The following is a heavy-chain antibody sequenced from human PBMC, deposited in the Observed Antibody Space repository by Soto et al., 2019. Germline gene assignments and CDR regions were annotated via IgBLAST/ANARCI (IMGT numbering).Heavy chain of an antibody. CDR2: INADNGNT. D-gene: IGHD7-27*01. CDR3: ARDWGNYYYGMDV. J-gene: IGHJ6*02. CDR1: GYTFTTYA. V-gene: IGHV1-3*01. Sequence: QVQLAQSGAEVKKPGASVKVSCEASGYTFTTYAMHWVRQAPGQSLEWMGWINADNGNTKYSQKFQGRVTITRDTSASTAHMEVSSLRSEDTAVYYCARDWGNYYYGMDVWGQGTTVTVSS.